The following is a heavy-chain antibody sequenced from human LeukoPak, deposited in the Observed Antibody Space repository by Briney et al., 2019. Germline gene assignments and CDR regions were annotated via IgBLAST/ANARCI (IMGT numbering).Heavy chain of an antibody. J-gene: IGHJ4*02. V-gene: IGHV3-23*01. CDR2: ISASGGTT. D-gene: IGHD3-3*01. CDR3: ARVFGYDFWSGYFDY. CDR1: GFTFSSYA. Sequence: HPGGSLRLSCAASGFTFSSYASSWVRQAPGKGLEWVSGISASGGTTYHAGSVKGRFTISRDNSKNTLYLQMNNLRAEDTAVYYCARVFGYDFWSGYFDYWGQGTLVTVSS.